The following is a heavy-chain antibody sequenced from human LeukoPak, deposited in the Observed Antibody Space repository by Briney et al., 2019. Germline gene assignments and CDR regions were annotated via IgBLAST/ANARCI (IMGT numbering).Heavy chain of an antibody. J-gene: IGHJ4*02. V-gene: IGHV1-69*04. CDR3: ADNSGSYYDALGY. CDR1: GGTFSSYA. CDR2: IIPILGIA. Sequence: GASVKVSCKASGGTFSSYAISWVRQAPGQGLEWMGRIIPILGIANYAQKFQGRVTITADKSTSTAYMELSSLRSEDTAVYYCADNSGSYYDALGYWGQGTLVTVSS. D-gene: IGHD1-26*01.